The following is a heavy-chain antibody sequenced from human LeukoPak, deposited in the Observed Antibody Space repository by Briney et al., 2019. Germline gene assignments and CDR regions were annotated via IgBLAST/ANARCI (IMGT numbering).Heavy chain of an antibody. V-gene: IGHV3-48*01. CDR2: IKSSSATI. CDR3: ARVRVPTDMTFSHYYMDV. D-gene: IGHD1-1*01. J-gene: IGHJ6*03. CDR1: GFNFGGYS. Sequence: GGSLRLSCAASGFNFGGYSMSWVRQAPGRGLEWLSYIKSSSATIYYTDSVKGRFIISRDNPQNSLYLQMDSLRAEDTAMYYCARVRVPTDMTFSHYYMDVWGKGTTVTVSS.